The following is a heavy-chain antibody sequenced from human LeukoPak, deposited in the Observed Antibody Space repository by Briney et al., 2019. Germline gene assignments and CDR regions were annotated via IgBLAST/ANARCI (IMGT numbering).Heavy chain of an antibody. V-gene: IGHV3-30*18. CDR2: ISYDGSNE. CDR3: AKDESGDY. Sequence: GRSLRLSCAASGFTFSSYGMHWVRQAPGKGLEWVAVISYDGSNEYYADSVKGRFTISRDNSKNTLYLQMNSLRAEDTAVYYCAKDESGDYWGQGTLVTVSS. CDR1: GFTFSSYG. J-gene: IGHJ4*02. D-gene: IGHD6-25*01.